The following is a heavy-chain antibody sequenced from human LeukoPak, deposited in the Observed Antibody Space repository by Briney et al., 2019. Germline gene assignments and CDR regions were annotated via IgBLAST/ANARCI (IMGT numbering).Heavy chain of an antibody. Sequence: PGGSLRLSCAASGFTFSSYAMSWVRQAPGKGLEWVSDISGSGGSTYYADSVKGRFTISRDNSKNTLYLQMNSLRVEDTAVYYCAKGRNDYGYFDYWGQGTLVTVSS. V-gene: IGHV3-23*01. D-gene: IGHD4-17*01. J-gene: IGHJ4*02. CDR3: AKGRNDYGYFDY. CDR1: GFTFSSYA. CDR2: ISGSGGST.